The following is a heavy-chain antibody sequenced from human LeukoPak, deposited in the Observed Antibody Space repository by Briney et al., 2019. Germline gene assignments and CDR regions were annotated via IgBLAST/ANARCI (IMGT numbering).Heavy chain of an antibody. CDR3: ARGYSSSYRIDY. CDR2: INPSGDST. J-gene: IGHJ4*02. D-gene: IGHD6-19*01. V-gene: IGHV1-46*01. CDR1: GYTFTNYY. Sequence: ASVKVPCKASGYTFTNYYMHWVRQAPGQGLEWMAVINPSGDSTRYEQKFQDRVTMTRETSTRTVYMELSSLRSEDTAVYYCARGYSSSYRIDYWGQGTLVTVSS.